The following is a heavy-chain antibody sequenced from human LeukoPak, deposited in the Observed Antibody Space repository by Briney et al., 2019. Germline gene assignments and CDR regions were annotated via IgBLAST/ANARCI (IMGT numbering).Heavy chain of an antibody. J-gene: IGHJ3*02. CDR3: ARPIGADYVWGSYWDAFDI. D-gene: IGHD3-16*01. Sequence: SETLSLTCSVSDGSINTIGDYWGWVRQPPGKGLVWVGSVCYTGGTYYNAPFKSRVTISVDTSKNQFSLKLSSVTAADTAVYYCARPIGADYVWGSYWDAFDIWGQGTMVTVSS. CDR1: DGSINTIGDY. V-gene: IGHV4-39*07. CDR2: VCYTGGT.